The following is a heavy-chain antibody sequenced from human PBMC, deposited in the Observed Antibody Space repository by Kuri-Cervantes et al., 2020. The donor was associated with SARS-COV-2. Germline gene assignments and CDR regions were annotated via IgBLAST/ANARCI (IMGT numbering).Heavy chain of an antibody. CDR2: INPSGGST. Sequence: ASVKVSCKASGYTFTSYYMHWVRQAPGQGLEWMGIINPSGGSTSYAQKFQGRVTMTRDTSTSTAYTELSSLRSEDTAVYYCARQRVYCSSTSCYGRGWFDPWGQGTLVTVSS. J-gene: IGHJ5*02. CDR3: ARQRVYCSSTSCYGRGWFDP. V-gene: IGHV1-46*01. D-gene: IGHD2-2*01. CDR1: GYTFTSYY.